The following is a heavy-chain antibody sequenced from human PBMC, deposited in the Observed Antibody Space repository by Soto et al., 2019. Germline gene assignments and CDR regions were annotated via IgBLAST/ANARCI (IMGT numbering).Heavy chain of an antibody. V-gene: IGHV1-2*04. J-gene: IGHJ5*02. Sequence: EASVKVSCKASGYTFTGYYMHWVRQAPGQGLEWMGWINPNSGGTNYAQKFQGWVTMTRDTSISTAYMELSRLRSDDTAVYYCARESIFYYYDSSGSPSHGFDPWGQGTLVTVSS. CDR1: GYTFTGYY. D-gene: IGHD3-22*01. CDR3: ARESIFYYYDSSGSPSHGFDP. CDR2: INPNSGGT.